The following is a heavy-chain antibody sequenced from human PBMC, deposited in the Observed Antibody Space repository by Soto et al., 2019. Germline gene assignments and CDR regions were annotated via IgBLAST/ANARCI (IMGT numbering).Heavy chain of an antibody. CDR3: ATSYGSGYRAFDS. J-gene: IGHJ4*02. Sequence: QVQLVQSGADVQRPGSSVRVSCKASGDTFNFYSINWVRQAPGMGLQWMGRINPILSMSNYAPRFPGRVTMTADKSTRTAYMELSSLRSEDTAMYYCATSYGSGYRAFDSWGQGALVTVSS. CDR1: GDTFNFYS. V-gene: IGHV1-69*02. CDR2: INPILSMS. D-gene: IGHD3-10*01.